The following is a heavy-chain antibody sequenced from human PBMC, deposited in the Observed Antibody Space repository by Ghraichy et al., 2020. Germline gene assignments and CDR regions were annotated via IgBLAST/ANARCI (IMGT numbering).Heavy chain of an antibody. J-gene: IGHJ4*02. Sequence: SETLSLTCTVSGGSINSGGYYWSWIRQHPGKGLEWIGYIYYSGSTYYNPSLKSRVTISVDTSKNQFSLKLSSVTAADTAVYYCARGTRDGYIPAPTVDYWGEGTLVTVSS. CDR3: ARGTRDGYIPAPTVDY. D-gene: IGHD5-24*01. CDR2: IYYSGST. CDR1: GGSINSGGYY. V-gene: IGHV4-31*03.